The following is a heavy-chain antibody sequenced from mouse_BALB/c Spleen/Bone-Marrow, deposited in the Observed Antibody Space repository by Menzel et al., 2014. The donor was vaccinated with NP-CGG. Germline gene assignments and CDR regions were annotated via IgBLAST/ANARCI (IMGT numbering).Heavy chain of an antibody. CDR3: TRDDYDGAWFAY. D-gene: IGHD2-4*01. V-gene: IGHV5-6-4*01. CDR2: TSSGGSYT. CDR1: GFTFSSYT. J-gene: IGHJ3*01. Sequence: EVQVVESGGGLVKPGGSLKLSCAASGFTFSSYTMSWVRQTPEKRLEWVATTSSGGSYTYYPDSVKGRFTISRDNAKNTLYLQMSSLKSEDTAMHYCTRDDYDGAWFAYWGQGTLVTVSA.